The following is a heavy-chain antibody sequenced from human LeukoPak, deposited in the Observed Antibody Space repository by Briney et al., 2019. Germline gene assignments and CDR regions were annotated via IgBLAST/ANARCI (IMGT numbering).Heavy chain of an antibody. V-gene: IGHV3-48*03. CDR3: ARIPNYYGSGSYWDRDDY. Sequence: GGSLRLSCAASGFTFSSYEMNWVRQAPGKGLEWVSYISSSGSTIYYADSVKGRFTISRDNAKNSLYLQMNSLRAEDTAVYYCARIPNYYGSGSYWDRDDYWGQGTLVTVSS. CDR1: GFTFSSYE. CDR2: ISSSGSTI. J-gene: IGHJ4*02. D-gene: IGHD3-10*01.